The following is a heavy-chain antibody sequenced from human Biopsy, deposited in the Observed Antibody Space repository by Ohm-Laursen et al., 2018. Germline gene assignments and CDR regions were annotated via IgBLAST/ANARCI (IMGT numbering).Heavy chain of an antibody. J-gene: IGHJ5*02. V-gene: IGHV4-39*01. Sequence: GTLSLTCTVSGGSVSSNVAYWAWIRQPPGKGLESIGSIFYSGITYYNPSPQSRVTMSVDTSKNQFSLNLTSVTAADTAVYYCARHPTGLWFDPWGQGTLVIVSS. CDR3: ARHPTGLWFDP. CDR1: GGSVSSNVAY. CDR2: IFYSGIT.